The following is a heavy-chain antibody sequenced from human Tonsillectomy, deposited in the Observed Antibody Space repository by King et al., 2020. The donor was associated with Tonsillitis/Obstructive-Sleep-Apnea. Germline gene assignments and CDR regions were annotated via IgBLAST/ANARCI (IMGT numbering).Heavy chain of an antibody. V-gene: IGHV4-34*01. CDR3: ARAYYYGSSGYYDGGPFDY. Sequence: VQLQQWGAGLLKPSETLSLTCAVYGGSFSGYYWSWIRQPPGKGLEWIGEINHSGSTNYNPSLKSRVTISVDTSKNQFSLELSSVTAADTAVYYCARAYYYGSSGYYDGGPFDYWGQETLVTVSS. CDR1: GGSFSGYY. D-gene: IGHD3-22*01. J-gene: IGHJ4*02. CDR2: INHSGST.